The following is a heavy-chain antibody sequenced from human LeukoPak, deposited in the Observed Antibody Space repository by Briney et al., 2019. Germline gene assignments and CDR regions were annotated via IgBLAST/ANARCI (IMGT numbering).Heavy chain of an antibody. V-gene: IGHV4-31*03. CDR1: GGSISSGGYY. J-gene: IGHJ6*02. CDR3: ARAVIMVVTHHYYGMDV. CDR2: IYYSGST. Sequence: SETLSLTCTVSGGSISSGGYYWSWIRQHPGKGLEWIGYIYYSGSTYYNPSLKSRVTISVDTSKNQFSLKLSSVTAAGTAVYYCARAVIMVVTHHYYGMDVWGQGTTVTASS. D-gene: IGHD4-23*01.